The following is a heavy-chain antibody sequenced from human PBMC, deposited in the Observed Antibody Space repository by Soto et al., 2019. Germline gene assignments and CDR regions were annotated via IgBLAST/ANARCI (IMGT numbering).Heavy chain of an antibody. CDR3: ARGPSVGAFFDF. V-gene: IGHV4-34*01. D-gene: IGHD1-26*01. Sequence: QVQLQQWGAGLLKPSETLALTCAVYGGSFNVYYWTWMRQPPGKGLEWIGEINRSGSTNYNPSLKSRVTISIDTSKIHFSLTLSSVTAADTAIYYCARGPSVGAFFDFWGQGSQVTVSP. CDR2: INRSGST. J-gene: IGHJ4*02. CDR1: GGSFNVYY.